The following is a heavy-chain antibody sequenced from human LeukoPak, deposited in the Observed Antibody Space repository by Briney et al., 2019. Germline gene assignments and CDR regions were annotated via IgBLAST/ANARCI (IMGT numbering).Heavy chain of an antibody. CDR3: ARLKDDVTKFDY. CDR1: RYRVRRYW. CDR2: INQDVCRI. D-gene: IGHD2-8*01. J-gene: IGHJ4*02. V-gene: IGHV3-7*01. Sequence: ESLRLSCAHPRYRVRRYWKGRGRHAPGKGLEWAASINQDVCRIHYVDSVKGRFTISRDNAKSSLFLQMTSLRVEDTAVYYCARLKDDVTKFDYWGQGTLVTVSS.